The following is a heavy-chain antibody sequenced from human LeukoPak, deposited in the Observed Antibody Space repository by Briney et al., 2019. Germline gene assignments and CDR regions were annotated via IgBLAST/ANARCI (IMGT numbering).Heavy chain of an antibody. J-gene: IGHJ6*03. V-gene: IGHV3-74*01. CDR3: VRGTYHAYYMDV. Sequence: GGSMRLSCAASGFIFTDYWMHWVRQAPGKGLVWVSRVNPGGSIANFADSVKGRFTISRDNAKNTVYLQTSSLTAKDTAVYYCVRGTYHAYYMDVWGKGTTVTVSS. CDR2: VNPGGSIA. CDR1: GFIFTDYW. D-gene: IGHD3-16*01.